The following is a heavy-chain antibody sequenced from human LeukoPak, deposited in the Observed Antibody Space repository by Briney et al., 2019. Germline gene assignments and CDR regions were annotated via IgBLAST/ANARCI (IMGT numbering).Heavy chain of an antibody. CDR3: ARRRGSHSFDI. D-gene: IGHD1-26*01. CDR1: GFTFSSYG. CDR2: ISGSGGST. J-gene: IGHJ3*02. Sequence: PGGSLRLSCAASGFTFSSYGMSWVRQAPGKGLEWVSAISGSGGSTYYADSVKGRFTISRDNAKNSLYLQMNSLRAEDTAVYYCARRRGSHSFDIWGQGTMVTVSS. V-gene: IGHV3-23*01.